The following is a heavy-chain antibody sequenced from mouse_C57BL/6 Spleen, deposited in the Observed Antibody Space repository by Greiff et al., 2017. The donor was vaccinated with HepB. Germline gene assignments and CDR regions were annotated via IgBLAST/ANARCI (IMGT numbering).Heavy chain of an antibody. V-gene: IGHV1-26*01. D-gene: IGHD2-3*01. Sequence: EVQLQQSGPELVKPGASVKISCKASGYTFTDYYMNWVKQSHGKSLEWIGDINPNNGGTSYNQKFKGKATLTVDKSSSTAYMELRSLTSEDSAVYYCARLFPDGYLYWGQGTTLTVSS. CDR2: INPNNGGT. J-gene: IGHJ2*01. CDR3: ARLFPDGYLY. CDR1: GYTFTDYY.